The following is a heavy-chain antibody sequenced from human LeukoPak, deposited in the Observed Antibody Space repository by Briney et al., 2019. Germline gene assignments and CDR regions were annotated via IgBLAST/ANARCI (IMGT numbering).Heavy chain of an antibody. Sequence: GGSLRLSCTASGFTFDDYAMHWVRQAPAKGLEWVSLISGDGGSTYYADSVKGRFTISRDNSKNSLYLQMNSLRTEDTALYYCAKDYSSSSGWYRYYYYYYGMDVWGQGTTVTVSS. CDR1: GFTFDDYA. D-gene: IGHD6-19*01. J-gene: IGHJ6*02. CDR3: AKDYSSSSGWYRYYYYYYGMDV. CDR2: ISGDGGST. V-gene: IGHV3-43*02.